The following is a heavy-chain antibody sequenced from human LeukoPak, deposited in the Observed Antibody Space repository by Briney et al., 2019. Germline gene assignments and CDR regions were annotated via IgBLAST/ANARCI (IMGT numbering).Heavy chain of an antibody. CDR3: ARGPLITFGGVIVGYFDY. D-gene: IGHD3-16*02. Sequence: SETLSLTCAVYGGSFSGYYWSWIRPPPGKGLEWIGEINHSGSTNYNPSLKSRVTISVDTSKNQFSLKLSSVTAADTAVYYCARGPLITFGGVIVGYFDYWGEGTLVTVSS. CDR1: GGSFSGYY. V-gene: IGHV4-34*01. J-gene: IGHJ4*02. CDR2: INHSGST.